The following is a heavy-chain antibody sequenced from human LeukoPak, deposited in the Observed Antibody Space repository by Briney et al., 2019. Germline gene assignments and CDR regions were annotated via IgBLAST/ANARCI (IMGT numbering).Heavy chain of an antibody. Sequence: GASVKVSCKASGGTFSSYAISWVRQAPGQGLEWMGGIIPIFGTANYAQKFQGRGTITADKSTSTAYMELSSLRSEDTAVYHCATSSRWSPRYYYYYMDVWGKGTTVTVSS. CDR2: IIPIFGTA. J-gene: IGHJ6*03. V-gene: IGHV1-69*06. CDR3: ATSSRWSPRYYYYYMDV. CDR1: GGTFSSYA. D-gene: IGHD6-13*01.